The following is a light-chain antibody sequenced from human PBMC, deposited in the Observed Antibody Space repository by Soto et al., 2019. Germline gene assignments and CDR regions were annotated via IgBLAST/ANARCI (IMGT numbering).Light chain of an antibody. CDR3: QQSGGSPPYT. CDR2: AAS. V-gene: IGKV1-6*01. CDR1: QGYRSD. Sequence: AIPVTQSPSSLSASVGDRVTITCRATQGYRSDLGWYQQKPGKAPKLLIYAASDLQAEVPSRFSGSGSGTDFTLTISSLQAEDCGVYYCQQSGGSPPYTFGQGTRLEIK. J-gene: IGKJ2*01.